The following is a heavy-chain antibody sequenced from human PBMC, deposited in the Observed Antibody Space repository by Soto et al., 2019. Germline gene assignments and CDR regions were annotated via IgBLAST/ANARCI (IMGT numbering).Heavy chain of an antibody. CDR1: GFTFTSSA. J-gene: IGHJ4*02. CDR3: AADQGYCSGGSCYSGFDY. CDR2: IVVGSGNT. Sequence: QMQLVQSGPEVKKPGTSVKVSCKASGFTFTSSAVQWVRQACGQRLEWIGWIVVGSGNTNYAQKFQERVTITRDMSTSTAYMELSSLRSEDTAVYYCAADQGYCSGGSCYSGFDYWGQGTLVTVSS. V-gene: IGHV1-58*01. D-gene: IGHD2-15*01.